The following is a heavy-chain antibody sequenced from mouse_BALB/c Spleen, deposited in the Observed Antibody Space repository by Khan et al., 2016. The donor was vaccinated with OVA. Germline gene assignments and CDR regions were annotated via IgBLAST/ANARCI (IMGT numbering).Heavy chain of an antibody. CDR1: GYTFTNYW. V-gene: IGHV1-69*02. CDR2: IYPSDSYT. Sequence: QVQLQQPGAELVRPGASVKLSCKASGYTFTNYWINWVKQRPGQGLEWFGNIYPSDSYTNYNQKFRDMATLTVDKSSSTAYMQLNSPTSEDSAVYYCARGDPGNFDFWGQGSTLTVSS. J-gene: IGHJ2*01. CDR3: ARGDPGNFDF. D-gene: IGHD2-13*01.